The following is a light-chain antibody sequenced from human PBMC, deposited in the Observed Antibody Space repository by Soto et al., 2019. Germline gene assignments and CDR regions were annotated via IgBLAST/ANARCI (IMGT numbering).Light chain of an antibody. V-gene: IGKV2-28*01. Sequence: DIVMTQSPLCLPVTPGEPASISCRSSQSLLHSNGYNYLDWYLQKPGQSPQLLIYLGSNRASGVPDRFSGSGSGTDFTLKISRVEAEDVGVYYCMQALQTPPAWTFGQGTKVEIK. CDR3: MQALQTPPAWT. CDR1: QSLLHSNGYNY. J-gene: IGKJ1*01. CDR2: LGS.